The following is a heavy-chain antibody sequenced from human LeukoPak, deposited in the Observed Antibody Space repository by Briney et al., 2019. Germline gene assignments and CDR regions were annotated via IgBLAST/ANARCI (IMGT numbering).Heavy chain of an antibody. V-gene: IGHV1-2*04. CDR2: INPNSGGT. CDR3: ARSFSSSWYLIHY. D-gene: IGHD6-13*01. CDR1: GYTFTGYY. J-gene: IGHJ4*02. Sequence: ASVKVSCKASGYTFTGYYMHWVRQAPGQGLEWMGWINPNSGGTNYAQKFQGWVTMTRDTSISTAYMELSRLRSDDTAVYYCARSFSSSWYLIHYWGQGTLVTVSS.